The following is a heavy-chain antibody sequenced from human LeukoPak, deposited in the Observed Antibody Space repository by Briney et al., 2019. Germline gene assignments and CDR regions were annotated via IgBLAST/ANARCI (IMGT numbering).Heavy chain of an antibody. J-gene: IGHJ5*02. CDR1: GGTFNNYA. V-gene: IGHV1-69*06. D-gene: IGHD1-26*01. CDR3: ARAYSGSYGWFDP. Sequence: SVRVSCKSSGGTFNNYAVSWVRQAPGLGLEWMGGIIPIFGTANYAQKFQGRVTITADKSTSTAYMELSSLRSEDTAVYYCARAYSGSYGWFDPWGQGTLVTVSS. CDR2: IIPIFGTA.